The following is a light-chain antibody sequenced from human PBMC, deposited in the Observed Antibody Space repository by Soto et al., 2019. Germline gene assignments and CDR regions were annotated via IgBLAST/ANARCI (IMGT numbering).Light chain of an antibody. Sequence: IQLTQSPANISTPVGDSVTIICPASQGISSWLAWYQQKPGKAPKLLIYDASSLDSGVPSRFSGSGSGTESTLTIRSLEPEDFAADYCQQYDSFLTFGQGTKVDIK. CDR1: QGISSW. CDR2: DAS. V-gene: IGKV1-5*02. CDR3: QQYDSFLT. J-gene: IGKJ1*01.